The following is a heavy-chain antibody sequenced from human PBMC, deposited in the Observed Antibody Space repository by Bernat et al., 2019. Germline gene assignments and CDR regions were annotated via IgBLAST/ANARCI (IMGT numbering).Heavy chain of an antibody. Sequence: QVQLVQSGAEVKKPGASVKVSCKASGYTFTGYYMHWVRQAPGQGLEWMGWINPNSGGTNYAQKFQGRVTITADESTSTAYMELSSLRSEDTAVYYCARASRPHYYDSSGYYYVYWFDPWGQGTLVTVSS. D-gene: IGHD3-22*01. V-gene: IGHV1-2*02. CDR3: ARASRPHYYDSSGYYYVYWFDP. CDR1: GYTFTGYY. CDR2: INPNSGGT. J-gene: IGHJ5*02.